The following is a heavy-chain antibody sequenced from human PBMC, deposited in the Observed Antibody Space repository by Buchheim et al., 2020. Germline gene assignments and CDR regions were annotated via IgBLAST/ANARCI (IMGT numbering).Heavy chain of an antibody. CDR3: ARGGVAGYFDY. CDR1: GGSISSYY. Sequence: QVQLQESGPGLVKPSETLSLTCTVSGGSISSYYWSWIRQPPGKGLEWIGYIYYSGSTNYNPPLKSRVTISVDTSKNQFSLKLSSVTAADTAVYYCARGGVAGYFDYWGQGTL. D-gene: IGHD6-19*01. J-gene: IGHJ4*02. V-gene: IGHV4-59*01. CDR2: IYYSGST.